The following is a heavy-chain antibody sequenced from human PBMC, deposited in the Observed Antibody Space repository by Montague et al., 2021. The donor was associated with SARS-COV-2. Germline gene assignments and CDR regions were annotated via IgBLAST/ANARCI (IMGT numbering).Heavy chain of an antibody. V-gene: IGHV4-61*03. Sequence: SETLSLTCSVSGVSVSSNNYYWTWIRRPPGKGLEWIGYIYFNGNTIPNPSLEVRVTTSIDTSKNYFSLRLTSVTPADTAVYYCAREVVGAKTNWLDTWGQGTLVTVSS. CDR3: AREVVGAKTNWLDT. CDR1: GVSVSSNNYY. J-gene: IGHJ5*02. D-gene: IGHD1-26*01. CDR2: IYFNGNT.